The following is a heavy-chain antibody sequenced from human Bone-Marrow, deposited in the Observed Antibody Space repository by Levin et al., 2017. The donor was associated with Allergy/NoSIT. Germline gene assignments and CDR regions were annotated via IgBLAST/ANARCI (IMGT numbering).Heavy chain of an antibody. Sequence: PEASVKVSCKASGYIFTSYDINWVRQATGQGPEWMGWMNPNSGNTGYAQKFQGRVTMTRNTSISTAYMELSSLRSDDTAVYYCARDTRGYSFGRVYYYYGMEVWGQGTTVTVSS. D-gene: IGHD5-18*01. CDR3: ARDTRGYSFGRVYYYYGMEV. CDR2: MNPNSGNT. V-gene: IGHV1-8*01. CDR1: GYIFTSYD. J-gene: IGHJ6*02.